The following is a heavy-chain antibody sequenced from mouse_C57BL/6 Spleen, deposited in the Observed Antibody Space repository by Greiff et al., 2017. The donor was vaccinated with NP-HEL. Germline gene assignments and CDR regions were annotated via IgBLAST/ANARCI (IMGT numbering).Heavy chain of an antibody. Sequence: EVQLQQSGPELVKPGASVKISCKASGYTFTDYYMNWVKQSHGKSLEWIGDINPNNGGTSYNQKFKGKATLTVDKSSSTAYMELRSLTSEDSAVYYCARRGYYGKAMDYWGQGTSVTVSS. CDR3: ARRGYYGKAMDY. CDR2: INPNNGGT. V-gene: IGHV1-26*01. CDR1: GYTFTDYY. J-gene: IGHJ4*01. D-gene: IGHD2-1*01.